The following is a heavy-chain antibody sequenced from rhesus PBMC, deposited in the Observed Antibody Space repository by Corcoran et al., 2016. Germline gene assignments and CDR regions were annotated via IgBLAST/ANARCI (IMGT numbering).Heavy chain of an antibody. CDR3: VRYSGSYAAGDF. J-gene: IGHJ4*01. CDR2: INGGSGST. CDR1: GASISSNY. V-gene: IGHV4-147*01. Sequence: QVQLQESGPGLVKPSETLPLTCAVSGASISSNYWSWIRQPPGKGLEWIGYINGGSGSTSYKSSLKSRVTISTDTSKNQLSLRLSSVTAADTAVYYCVRYSGSYAAGDFWGKGVLVTVSS. D-gene: IGHD1-44*02.